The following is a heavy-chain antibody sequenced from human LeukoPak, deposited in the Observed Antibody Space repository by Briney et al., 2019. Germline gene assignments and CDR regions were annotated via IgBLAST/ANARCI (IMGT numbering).Heavy chain of an antibody. D-gene: IGHD4-17*01. V-gene: IGHV3-21*01. CDR1: GFTFSTYT. CDR3: ARVNGDYERGGAPDY. CDR2: ISSGSTYV. J-gene: IGHJ4*02. Sequence: GGSLRLSCAASGFTFSTYTMNWVRQAPGKGLDWVSSISSGSTYVYYADSVRGRFTISRDNAKNSLYLQMSNLRVEDTATYYCARVNGDYERGGAPDYWGQGTLVTVSS.